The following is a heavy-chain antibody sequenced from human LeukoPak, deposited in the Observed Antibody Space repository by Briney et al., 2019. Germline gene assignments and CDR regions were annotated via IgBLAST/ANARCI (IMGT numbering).Heavy chain of an antibody. J-gene: IGHJ4*02. V-gene: IGHV4-59*08. CDR2: IYYTGST. CDR1: AVSITNYY. Sequence: PSETLSLTCTVSAVSITNYYWSWIRQPPGKGLEWIGYIYYTGSTNYNPSLKSRVSISVDTSKNQFSLKLSSVTAADTAVYYCARHGGYHSPIDYWGQGTLVTVSS. CDR3: ARHGGYHSPIDY. D-gene: IGHD3-22*01.